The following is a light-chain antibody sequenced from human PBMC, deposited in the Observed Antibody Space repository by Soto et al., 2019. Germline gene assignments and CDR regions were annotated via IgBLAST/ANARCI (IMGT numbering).Light chain of an antibody. V-gene: IGKV3-20*01. CDR2: GAS. J-gene: IGKJ1*01. CDR1: QSVTSDS. CDR3: QHYGSSPRRT. Sequence: EIVLTQSPGTLSLSPGERATLSCRASQSVTSDSLGWFQQKAGQAPRLLFYGASTRASDIPDRFRGSGSGTDFTLTISRLEPEDVAVYFCQHYGSSPRRTFGQGTKVEIK.